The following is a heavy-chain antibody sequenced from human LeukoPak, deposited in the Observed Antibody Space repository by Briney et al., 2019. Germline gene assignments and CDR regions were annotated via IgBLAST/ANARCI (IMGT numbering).Heavy chain of an antibody. J-gene: IGHJ4*02. D-gene: IGHD1-26*01. CDR1: GFSFRSYA. CDR3: ARASGVSDADAVW. Sequence: LSGGSLRLSCAASGFSFRSYAMSGVRQSPARGLEVILSMKGSGGISYADSVKGAFTLSRDDSKNTVYFQLSNLRGEDTAVYYCARASGVSDADAVWWGQGTLVTVSS. CDR2: MKGSGGIS. V-gene: IGHV3-23*01.